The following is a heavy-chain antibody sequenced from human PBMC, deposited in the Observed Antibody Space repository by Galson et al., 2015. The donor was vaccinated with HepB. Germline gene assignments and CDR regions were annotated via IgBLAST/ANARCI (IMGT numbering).Heavy chain of an antibody. D-gene: IGHD1-14*01. J-gene: IGHJ3*02. V-gene: IGHV5-51*01. CDR1: GYTFAAYW. CDR3: ARRTGDAFDI. CDR2: IYPGDSET. Sequence: QSGAEVKKPGESLKISCTVSGYTFAAYWIAWVRQMPGKGLECMGSIYPGDSETRYSPSFQGQVTISADKSITTAYLQWSSLKASDTAMYYCARRTGDAFDIWGQGTVVTVSS.